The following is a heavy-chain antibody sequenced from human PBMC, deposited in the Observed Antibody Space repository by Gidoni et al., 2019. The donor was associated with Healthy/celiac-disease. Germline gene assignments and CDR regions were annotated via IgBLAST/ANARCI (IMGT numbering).Heavy chain of an antibody. D-gene: IGHD5-12*01. Sequence: QVQLQESGPGLVKPSQTLSLTCTVSGGSISSGGYSWSWIRQHPGKGLEWIGYIYYSGSTYYNPSLKSRVTISVDTSKNQFSLKLSSVTAADTAVYYCARDPGGYSGYDSYFDYWGQGTLVTVSS. CDR3: ARDPGGYSGYDSYFDY. CDR1: GGSISSGGYS. V-gene: IGHV4-31*03. CDR2: IYYSGST. J-gene: IGHJ4*02.